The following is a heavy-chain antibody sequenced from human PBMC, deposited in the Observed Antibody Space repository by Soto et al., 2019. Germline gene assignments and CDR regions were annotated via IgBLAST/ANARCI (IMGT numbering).Heavy chain of an antibody. CDR3: ATHQGYYGSGTYCFDY. CDR2: IYYSGTT. Sequence: SETLSLTCTVSGASISRSSYYWGWIRQPPGKGLEWIASIYYSGTTYYNPSLKSRVTISVDTSKNQFSLKLTSVTAIDTAVYYCATHQGYYGSGTYCFDYWGPGTLVTVSS. CDR1: GASISRSSYY. V-gene: IGHV4-39*01. D-gene: IGHD3-10*01. J-gene: IGHJ4*02.